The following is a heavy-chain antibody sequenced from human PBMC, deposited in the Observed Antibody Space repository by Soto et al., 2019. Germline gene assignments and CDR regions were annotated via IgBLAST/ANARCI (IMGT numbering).Heavy chain of an antibody. V-gene: IGHV4-31*03. CDR1: GGSISTGGYY. Sequence: QVQLQESGPGLVKPSQTLSLTCTVSGGSISTGGYYWNWIRQHPGKGLEWIGYFNYSGRTYYNPSLKSRVTISVNTSKNQFSLKLSSVTAADSAVYYCARSVFPWGQGTLVTVSS. J-gene: IGHJ5*02. CDR3: ARSVFP. CDR2: FNYSGRT.